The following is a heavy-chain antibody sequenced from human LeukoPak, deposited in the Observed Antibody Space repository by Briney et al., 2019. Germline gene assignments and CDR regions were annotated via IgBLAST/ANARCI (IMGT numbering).Heavy chain of an antibody. V-gene: IGHV3-53*01. J-gene: IGHJ3*02. CDR2: IYTDGNT. Sequence: PGGSLRLSCAASEFSVSSNYMNWVREAPGKGLEWGSVIYTDGNTYYADSVKGRFTISRDKSKNTMYLQMNSLRAEDTALYYCARDLSGYCTSGTCYAFDIWGQGTMVTVSS. CDR3: ARDLSGYCTSGTCYAFDI. D-gene: IGHD2-15*01. CDR1: EFSVSSNY.